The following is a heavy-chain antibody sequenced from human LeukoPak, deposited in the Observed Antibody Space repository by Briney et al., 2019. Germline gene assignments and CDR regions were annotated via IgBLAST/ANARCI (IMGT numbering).Heavy chain of an antibody. J-gene: IGHJ4*02. CDR3: ARKHYYDSSGFFPPMDY. Sequence: GKSLRLSCAASGFTFTNYAMHWVRQAPGKGLEWVSVTYSGGSTFYADSVKGRFTISRDNSKNTLYLQMNSLRAEDTAVYYCARKHYYDSSGFFPPMDYWGQGTLVTVSS. D-gene: IGHD3-22*01. V-gene: IGHV3-66*01. CDR1: GFTFTNYA. CDR2: TYSGGST.